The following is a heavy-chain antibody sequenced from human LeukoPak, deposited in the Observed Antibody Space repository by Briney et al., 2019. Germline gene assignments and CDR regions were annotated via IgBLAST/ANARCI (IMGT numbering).Heavy chain of an antibody. Sequence: GGSLRLSCAASGFTFSSYAMHWVRQAPGKGLEWVAVISYDGSNKYYADSVKGRFTISRDNSKNTLYLQMNSLRAEDTAVYYCAKVSSWITYYFDYWGQGTLVTVSS. D-gene: IGHD6-13*01. CDR1: GFTFSSYA. CDR3: AKVSSWITYYFDY. CDR2: ISYDGSNK. V-gene: IGHV3-30-3*01. J-gene: IGHJ4*02.